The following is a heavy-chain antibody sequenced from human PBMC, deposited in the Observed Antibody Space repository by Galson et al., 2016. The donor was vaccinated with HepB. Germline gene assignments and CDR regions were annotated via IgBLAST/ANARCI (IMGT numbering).Heavy chain of an antibody. J-gene: IGHJ4*02. D-gene: IGHD2/OR15-2a*01. CDR3: ARDSIYAFDY. V-gene: IGHV3-48*02. CDR2: IGIDGATI. CDR1: GFTFSDFG. Sequence: SLRLSCAADGFTFSDFGMHWVRQAPGKGLECVSYIGIDGATITYADSVKGRFTISRDNAKSSLYLQMSSLRDDDTAVYYCARDSIYAFDYWGQGILVTVSS.